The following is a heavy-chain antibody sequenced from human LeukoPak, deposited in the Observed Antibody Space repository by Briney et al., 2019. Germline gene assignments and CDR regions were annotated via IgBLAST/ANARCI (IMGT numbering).Heavy chain of an antibody. CDR1: GGSVSSGSHY. J-gene: IGHJ4*02. V-gene: IGHV4-61*01. CDR2: VYYTGNT. Sequence: SETLSLTCTVSGGSVSSGSHYWSWIRQPPGKGLEWIGYVYYTGNTNYNPSLKSRVSISVDTSNNQFSLKLRSVTAADTAVYYCARTPKENYDFWSGYYTTNYFDYWGQGTLVTVSS. D-gene: IGHD3-3*01. CDR3: ARTPKENYDFWSGYYTTNYFDY.